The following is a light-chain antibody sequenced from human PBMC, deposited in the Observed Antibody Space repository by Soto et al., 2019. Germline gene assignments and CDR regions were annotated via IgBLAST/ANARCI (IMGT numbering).Light chain of an antibody. Sequence: EIVMTQSPATLSVSPGERATLSCRASQSVSSNLAWYLQKPGQAPRLLIYGASTRATGIPARFSGSGSGTEFTLTISSLQSEDFAVYYCQQYNNWPPGLTFGGGTKVEIK. J-gene: IGKJ4*01. CDR2: GAS. V-gene: IGKV3-15*01. CDR3: QQYNNWPPGLT. CDR1: QSVSSN.